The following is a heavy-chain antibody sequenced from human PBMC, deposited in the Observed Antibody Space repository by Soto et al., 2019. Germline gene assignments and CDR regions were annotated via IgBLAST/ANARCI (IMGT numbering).Heavy chain of an antibody. CDR3: ARVGYDFWSGYGMDV. D-gene: IGHD3-3*01. CDR1: GFTFSSYW. CDR2: IKQDGSEK. V-gene: IGHV3-7*01. Sequence: VGSLRLSCAASGFTFSSYWMSWVRQAPGKGLEWVANIKQDGSEKYYVDSVKGRFTISRDNAKNSLYLQMNSLRAEDTAVYYCARVGYDFWSGYGMDVWGQGTTVTVSS. J-gene: IGHJ6*02.